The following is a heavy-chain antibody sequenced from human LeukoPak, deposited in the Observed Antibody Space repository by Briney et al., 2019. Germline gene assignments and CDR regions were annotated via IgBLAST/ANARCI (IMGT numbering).Heavy chain of an antibody. Sequence: ASVKVSCKASGYTFTSYAISWVRQAPGQGLEWMGRIIPILGIANYAQKFQGRVTITADKSTSTAYMELNSLRSEDTAVYYCARAIAVAGTSRFDYWGQGTLVTVSS. CDR1: GYTFTSYA. CDR3: ARAIAVAGTSRFDY. D-gene: IGHD6-19*01. V-gene: IGHV1-69*04. CDR2: IIPILGIA. J-gene: IGHJ4*02.